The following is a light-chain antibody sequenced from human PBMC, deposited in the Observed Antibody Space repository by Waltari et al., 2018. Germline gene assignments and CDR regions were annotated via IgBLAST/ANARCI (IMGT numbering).Light chain of an antibody. V-gene: IGLV1-44*01. Sequence: QSVLTQPPSASGIPGQRVSISCSGSRFNIGSYTVNWYQQLPGPAPKLLIHSNNQRPSVVPDRVSGSKSGTSASLAISGLQSEDEADYHCAAWDESLNGVVFGGGTKLIVL. CDR1: RFNIGSYT. CDR2: SNN. CDR3: AAWDESLNGVV. J-gene: IGLJ2*01.